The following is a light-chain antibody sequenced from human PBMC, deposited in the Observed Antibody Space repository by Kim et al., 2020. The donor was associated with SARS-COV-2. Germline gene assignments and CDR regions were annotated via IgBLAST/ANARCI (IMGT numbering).Light chain of an antibody. CDR2: GTS. Sequence: LSPGEKATLSCRASQSVGTYLAWYQQKPGQAPRLLIQGTSSRSTGIPNRFRGSGSGTDFTLTISRLEPEDFAVYYCQQYDTSPITFGQGTRLEIK. V-gene: IGKV3-20*01. J-gene: IGKJ5*01. CDR3: QQYDTSPIT. CDR1: QSVGTY.